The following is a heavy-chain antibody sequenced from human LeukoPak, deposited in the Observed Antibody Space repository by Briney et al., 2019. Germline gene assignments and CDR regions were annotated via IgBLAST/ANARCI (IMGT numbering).Heavy chain of an antibody. V-gene: IGHV4-39*01. CDR1: GGSISSSSYY. Sequence: SETLSLTCTVSGGSISSSSYYWGWIRQPPGKGLEWIGSIYYSGSTYYNPSLKSRVTISVDTSKNQFSLKLSSVIAADTAVYYCARGPTSHIVVVTATTLDAFDIWGQGTMVTVSS. CDR2: IYYSGST. CDR3: ARGPTSHIVVVTATTLDAFDI. J-gene: IGHJ3*02. D-gene: IGHD2-21*02.